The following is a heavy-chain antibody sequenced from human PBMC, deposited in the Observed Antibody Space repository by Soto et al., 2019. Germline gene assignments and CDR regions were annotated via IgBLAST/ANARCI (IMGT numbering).Heavy chain of an antibody. V-gene: IGHV1-24*01. CDR2: FDPEDGET. CDR3: VRQGFGALHALVDV. CDR1: GYTLTELS. D-gene: IGHD3-10*01. J-gene: IGHJ6*02. Sequence: ASVKVSCKVSGYTLTELSMHWVRQAPGKGLEWMGGFDPEDGETIYAQKFQGRVTMTEDTSKSQFSLKLTSVTATDTAVYYCVRQGFGALHALVDVWGQGTTVTVSS.